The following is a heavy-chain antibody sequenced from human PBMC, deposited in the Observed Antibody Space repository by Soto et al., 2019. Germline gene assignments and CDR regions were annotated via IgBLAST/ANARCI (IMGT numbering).Heavy chain of an antibody. CDR3: ARSENLSYYYDSSGYYDY. J-gene: IGHJ4*02. D-gene: IGHD3-22*01. CDR1: GGSFSGYY. CDR2: INHSGST. Sequence: KTSETLSLTCAVYGGSFSGYYWSWIRQPPGKGLEWIGEINHSGSTNYNPSLKSRVTISVDTSKNQFSLKLSSVTAADTAVYYCARSENLSYYYDSSGYYDYWGQGTLVTVSS. V-gene: IGHV4-34*01.